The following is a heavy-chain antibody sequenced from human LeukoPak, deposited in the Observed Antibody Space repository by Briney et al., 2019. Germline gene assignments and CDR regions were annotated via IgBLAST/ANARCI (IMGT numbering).Heavy chain of an antibody. Sequence: SETLSPTCTVSDGSISSGSYYWSWIRQPAGKGLEWIGRIYSSGSTSYNPSLKSRVTISVDTSKNQFSLKLSSVTAADAAVYYCARGNSGSYYFWGQGTLVTVSS. CDR1: DGSISSGSYY. J-gene: IGHJ4*02. V-gene: IGHV4-61*02. CDR3: ARGNSGSYYF. D-gene: IGHD1-26*01. CDR2: IYSSGST.